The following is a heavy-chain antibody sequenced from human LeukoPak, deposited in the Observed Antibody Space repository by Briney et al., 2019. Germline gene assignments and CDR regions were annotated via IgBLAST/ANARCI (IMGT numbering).Heavy chain of an antibody. V-gene: IGHV1-18*01. CDR2: ISAYNGNT. CDR3: ARGVEYHTSGSYFDY. CDR1: GYTFTSYG. J-gene: IGHJ4*02. Sequence: ASVKVSCKTSGYTFTSYGISWVRQAPGQGLEWMGWISAYNGNTDYAQRLQGRVTMTTDTSTNTAYMSLRSLRSDDTAVYYCARGVEYHTSGSYFDYWGQGTLVTVSS. D-gene: IGHD3-10*01.